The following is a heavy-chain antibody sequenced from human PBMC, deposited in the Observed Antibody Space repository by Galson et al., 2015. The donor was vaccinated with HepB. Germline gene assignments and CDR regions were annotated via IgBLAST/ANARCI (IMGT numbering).Heavy chain of an antibody. CDR1: GFSFNKYW. D-gene: IGHD1-1*01. J-gene: IGHJ4*02. CDR3: ARVTTAYDLNDY. V-gene: IGHV3-7*03. CDR2: IDKDGSDK. Sequence: SLRLSCAASGFSFNKYWMNWVRQAPGEGLEWVASIDKDGSDKYYVDSVRGRFTISRDNAKNSLYLQMNTLRAEDTATYYCARVTTAYDLNDYWGQGTLVTVSS.